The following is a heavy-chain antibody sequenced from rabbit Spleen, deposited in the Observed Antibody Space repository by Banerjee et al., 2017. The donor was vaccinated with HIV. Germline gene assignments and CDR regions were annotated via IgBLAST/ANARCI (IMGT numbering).Heavy chain of an antibody. J-gene: IGHJ4*01. Sequence: QSLEESGGALVKPGASLTLTCKASGFSFNSGYDMCWVRQAPGKGLELIACIYTTSGSTFAGGWVTARSPIPRHNAQNTLYLQLNSLTAADTATYFCVRDRANIGGDYGPYYFDLWGPGTLVTVS. CDR2: IYTTSGST. CDR3: VRDRANIGGDYGPYYFDL. CDR1: GFSFNSGYD. D-gene: IGHD2-1*01. V-gene: IGHV1S40*01.